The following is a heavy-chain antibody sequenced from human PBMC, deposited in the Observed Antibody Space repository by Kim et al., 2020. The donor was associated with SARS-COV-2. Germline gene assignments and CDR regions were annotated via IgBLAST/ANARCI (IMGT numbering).Heavy chain of an antibody. CDR1: GFTFSSYA. V-gene: IGHV3-30*04. CDR3: ASPGVATSGHWYFDL. J-gene: IGHJ2*01. CDR2: ISYDGTHI. D-gene: IGHD2-8*01. Sequence: GGSLRLSCAASGFTFSSYAMHWVRQAPGKGLEWLAVISYDGTHIYYADSVKGRFTISRDNSKNTLHLQMNSLRTEDTAVYYCASPGVATSGHWYFDLWGRGTLVTVSS.